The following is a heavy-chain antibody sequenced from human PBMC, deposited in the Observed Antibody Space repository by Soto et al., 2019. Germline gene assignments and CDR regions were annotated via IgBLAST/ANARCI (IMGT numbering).Heavy chain of an antibody. Sequence: QVQLVQSGAEVKKPGASVKVSCKASGYTFTGYYMHWVRQAPGQGLEWMGWINPNSGGTNYAQKFQGWVTMTRDTSXXTAYMELSRLRSDDTAVYYCARDSCGGDCYSYCQHWGQGTLVTVSS. J-gene: IGHJ1*01. CDR3: ARDSCGGDCYSYCQH. D-gene: IGHD2-21*02. CDR1: GYTFTGYY. V-gene: IGHV1-2*04. CDR2: INPNSGGT.